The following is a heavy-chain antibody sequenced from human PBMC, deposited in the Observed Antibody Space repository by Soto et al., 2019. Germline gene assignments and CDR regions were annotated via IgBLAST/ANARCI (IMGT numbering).Heavy chain of an antibody. J-gene: IGHJ6*02. CDR3: ATSSNYDFWSGYPKDYYYYGMDV. CDR1: GFTFSSYA. D-gene: IGHD3-3*01. CDR2: ISGSGGST. Sequence: EVQLLESGGGLVQPGGSLRLSCAASGFTFSSYAMSWVRQAPGKGLEWVSAISGSGGSTYYADSVKGRFTISRDNSKNRVYLQMNSLRAEDTAVYYCATSSNYDFWSGYPKDYYYYGMDVWGQGTTVTVSS. V-gene: IGHV3-23*01.